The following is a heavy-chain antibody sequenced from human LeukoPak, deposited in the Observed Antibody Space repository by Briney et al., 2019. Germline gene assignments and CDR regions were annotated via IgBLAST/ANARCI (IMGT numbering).Heavy chain of an antibody. Sequence: GGSLRLSCTASGFTFGDYAMSWVRQAPGKGLEWVGFIRSKAYGGTTEYAASVKGRFTISRDDSKSIAYLQMNSLKTEDIAVYYCTRDGSLYCSGGSCNDLPFDYWGQGTLVTVSS. J-gene: IGHJ4*02. V-gene: IGHV3-49*04. CDR1: GFTFGDYA. CDR3: TRDGSLYCSGGSCNDLPFDY. D-gene: IGHD2-15*01. CDR2: IRSKAYGGTT.